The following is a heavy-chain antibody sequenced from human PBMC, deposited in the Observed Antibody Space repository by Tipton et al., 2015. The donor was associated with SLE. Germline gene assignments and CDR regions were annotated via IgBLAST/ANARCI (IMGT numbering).Heavy chain of an antibody. Sequence: TLSLTCTVSGGSISSYYWSWIRQPPGKGLEWIGYIYYSGSTYYNPSLKSRVTISVDTSKNQFSLKLSSVTAADTAVYYCARHQTYYYGSGSGGAFDIWGQGTMVTVSS. CDR3: ARHQTYYYGSGSGGAFDI. CDR1: GGSISSYY. J-gene: IGHJ3*02. V-gene: IGHV4-59*04. D-gene: IGHD3-10*01. CDR2: IYYSGST.